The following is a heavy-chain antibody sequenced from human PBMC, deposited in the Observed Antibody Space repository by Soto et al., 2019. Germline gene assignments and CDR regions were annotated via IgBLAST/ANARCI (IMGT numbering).Heavy chain of an antibody. Sequence: GGSLRLSCTASGFTFGDYAMSWFRQAPGKGLEWVGFIRSKAYGGTTEYAASVKGRFTISRDDSKSIAYLQMNSLKTEDTAAYYCTRDRTGTTDYYYGMDVWGQGTTVTVSS. CDR1: GFTFGDYA. V-gene: IGHV3-49*03. J-gene: IGHJ6*02. CDR2: IRSKAYGGTT. D-gene: IGHD1-1*01. CDR3: TRDRTGTTDYYYGMDV.